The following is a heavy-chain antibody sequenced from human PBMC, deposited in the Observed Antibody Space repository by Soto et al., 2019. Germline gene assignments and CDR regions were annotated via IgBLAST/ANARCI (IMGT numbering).Heavy chain of an antibody. J-gene: IGHJ6*02. CDR2: TYYRSKWYN. Sequence: SQTLSLTCAISGDSVSSNSAAWNWIRQSPSRGLEWLGRTYYRSKWYNDYAVSVKSRITINPDTSKNQFSLQLNSVTPEDTAVYYCARATEAWELLGRYYYGMDVWGQGTTVTVSS. CDR3: ARATEAWELLGRYYYGMDV. V-gene: IGHV6-1*01. CDR1: GDSVSSNSAA. D-gene: IGHD1-26*01.